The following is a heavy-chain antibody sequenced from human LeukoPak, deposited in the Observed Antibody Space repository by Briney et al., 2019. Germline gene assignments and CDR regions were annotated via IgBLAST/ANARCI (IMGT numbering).Heavy chain of an antibody. CDR3: GKGQIDY. J-gene: IGHJ4*02. CDR1: GFTFNTYT. CDR2: ISSNGDTT. V-gene: IGHV3-64D*09. Sequence: GGSLRFSCSASGFTFNTYTMHRVRQAPGKGLEYVSAISSNGDTTYYADSVRDRFTISRDNSKNTLYLQLSSLRTEDTAVYYCGKGQIDYWGQGTLVTVSS.